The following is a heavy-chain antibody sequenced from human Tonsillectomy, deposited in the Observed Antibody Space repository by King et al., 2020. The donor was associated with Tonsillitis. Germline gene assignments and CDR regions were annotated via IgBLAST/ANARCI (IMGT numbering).Heavy chain of an antibody. Sequence: QLQESGPGLVKPSETLSLTCSVSGGSISGSYWSWIRQPPGKGLEWIGYIHYSGTTNYNPSLKSRVTISVDTSKNKFSLKLSSVTAADTAVYYCARVLGIVEIYDAFDIWGQGTMVTVSS. CDR3: ARVLGIVEIYDAFDI. D-gene: IGHD3-22*01. V-gene: IGHV4-59*01. J-gene: IGHJ3*02. CDR1: GGSISGSY. CDR2: IHYSGTT.